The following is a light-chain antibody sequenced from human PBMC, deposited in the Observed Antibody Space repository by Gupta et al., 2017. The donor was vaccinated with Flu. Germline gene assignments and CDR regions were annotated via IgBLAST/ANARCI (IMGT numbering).Light chain of an antibody. V-gene: IGLV1-40*01. Sequence: QPVLTQPLSVSGAPGQRVPISCTWSTSNIGAGYDVQWYQQRPGAAPKLLIYVNSNRPSGVPDRFSGSKSGTAASLAITGLQAEDEADYYCQSYDSSLSGPSYVFGTGTKVTVL. CDR2: VNS. J-gene: IGLJ1*01. CDR1: TSNIGAGYD. CDR3: QSYDSSLSGPSYV.